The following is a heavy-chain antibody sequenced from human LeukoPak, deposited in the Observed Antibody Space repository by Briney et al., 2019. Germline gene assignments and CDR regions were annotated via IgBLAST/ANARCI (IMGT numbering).Heavy chain of an antibody. CDR1: GGSFSGYY. CDR2: INHSGST. Sequence: SETLSLTCAVYGGSFSGYYWSWIRQPPGKGLEWIGEINHSGSTNYNPSLKSRVTISVDTSKNQFSLKLSSVTAADTAVYYCARGIRRSRYCSSTSCYPNYYYYYYMDVWGKGTTVTVSS. J-gene: IGHJ6*03. D-gene: IGHD2-2*01. V-gene: IGHV4-34*01. CDR3: ARGIRRSRYCSSTSCYPNYYYYYYMDV.